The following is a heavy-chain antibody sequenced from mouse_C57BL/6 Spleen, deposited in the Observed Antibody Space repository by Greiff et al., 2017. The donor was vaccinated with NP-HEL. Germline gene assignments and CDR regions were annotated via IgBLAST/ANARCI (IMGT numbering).Heavy chain of an antibody. Sequence: EVQLQQSGPELVKPGASVKISCKASGYTFTDYYMNWVKQSHGKSLEWIGDINPNNGGTSYNQKFKGKATLTVDKSSSTAYMELRSLTSEDSAVYYCARSDDAYWGQGTLVTVSA. CDR2: INPNNGGT. CDR1: GYTFTDYY. V-gene: IGHV1-26*01. J-gene: IGHJ3*01. CDR3: ARSDDAY.